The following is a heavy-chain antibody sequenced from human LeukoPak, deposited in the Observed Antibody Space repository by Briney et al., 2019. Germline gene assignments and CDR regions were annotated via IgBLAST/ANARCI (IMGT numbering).Heavy chain of an antibody. Sequence: GGSLRLSCAASGFTFSSYAMHWVRQAPGKGLEWVAVISYDGSNKYYADSVKGRFTISRDNSKNTLHLQMNSLRAEDTAVYYCARGQLVREPWFDPWGQGTLVTVSS. CDR1: GFTFSSYA. V-gene: IGHV3-30-3*01. J-gene: IGHJ5*02. CDR2: ISYDGSNK. D-gene: IGHD6-13*01. CDR3: ARGQLVREPWFDP.